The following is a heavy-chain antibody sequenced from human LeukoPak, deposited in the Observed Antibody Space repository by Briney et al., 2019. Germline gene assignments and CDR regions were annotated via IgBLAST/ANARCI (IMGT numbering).Heavy chain of an antibody. CDR3: AKESNSGWYHYYYGMDV. D-gene: IGHD6-19*01. V-gene: IGHV3-23*01. CDR1: GFTFSSYA. CDR2: ISGSGGST. J-gene: IGHJ6*02. Sequence: GGSLRLSCAASGFTFSSYAMSWVRQAPGKGLEWVSAISGSGGSTYYADSVKGRFTISRDNSKNTLYLQMNSLRAEDTAVYYCAKESNSGWYHYYYGMDVWGQGTTVTVSS.